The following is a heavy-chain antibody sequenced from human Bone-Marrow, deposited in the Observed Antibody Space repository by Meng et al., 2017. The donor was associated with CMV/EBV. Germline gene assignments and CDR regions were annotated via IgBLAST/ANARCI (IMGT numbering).Heavy chain of an antibody. D-gene: IGHD2-2*01. CDR1: GGSISSSSYY. Sequence: SETLSLTCTVSGGSISSSSYYWDWIRQPPGKGLEWIGSIYYSGSTYYNPSLKSRVTISVDTSKNQFSLKLCSVTAADTAVYYCARESYCSSPNCYFSLAFDIWGQGTMAAFSS. V-gene: IGHV4-39*07. J-gene: IGHJ3*02. CDR2: IYYSGST. CDR3: ARESYCSSPNCYFSLAFDI.